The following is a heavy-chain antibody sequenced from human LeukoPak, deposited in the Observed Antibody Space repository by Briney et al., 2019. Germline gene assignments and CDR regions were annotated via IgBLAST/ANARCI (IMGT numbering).Heavy chain of an antibody. V-gene: IGHV1-18*01. Sequence: GASVKVSCKAYGYTFMSHGISWGRQAPGQGLEWMGWISGSSSNTNYAQRLQGRVTMTTDTSTTTAYMELRSLRSDDTAVYYCARATGTWGHDGFDIWRQGTMVTVSS. CDR1: GYTFMSHG. CDR2: ISGSSSNT. D-gene: IGHD3-16*01. CDR3: ARATGTWGHDGFDI. J-gene: IGHJ3*02.